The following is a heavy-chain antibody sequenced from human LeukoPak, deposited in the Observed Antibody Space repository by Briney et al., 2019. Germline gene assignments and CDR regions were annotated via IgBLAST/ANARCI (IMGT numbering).Heavy chain of an antibody. Sequence: PSETLSLPCTVSVDSISSGGYYWTWIPQHPGRGLVWIGYIYYSGSTYYNPSLKSRVTITVDTSKNQFSLKLSSVTAADTACYCCASEAHHANDTIRDAFLIWGEGTTLTLSS. CDR2: IYYSGST. V-gene: IGHV4-31*03. J-gene: IGHJ3*02. CDR3: ASEAHHANDTIRDAFLI. D-gene: IGHD2-21*01. CDR1: VDSISSGGYY.